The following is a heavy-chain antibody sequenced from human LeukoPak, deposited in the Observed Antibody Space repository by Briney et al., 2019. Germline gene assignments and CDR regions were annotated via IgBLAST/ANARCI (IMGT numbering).Heavy chain of an antibody. Sequence: VGSLRLSGAASGFTFSSYSMNWVRQAPGKGLEWVSSISSSSSYIHYADSVKGRFTISRDNAKNSLYLQMNSLRAEDTAVYYCARGGEGGYCSSTSCRSPWDMDVWGKGTTVTVSS. CDR3: ARGGEGGYCSSTSCRSPWDMDV. J-gene: IGHJ6*03. D-gene: IGHD2-2*01. CDR2: ISSSSSYI. V-gene: IGHV3-21*01. CDR1: GFTFSSYS.